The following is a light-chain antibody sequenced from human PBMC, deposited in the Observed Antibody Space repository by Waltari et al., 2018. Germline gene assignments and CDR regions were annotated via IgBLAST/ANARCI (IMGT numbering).Light chain of an antibody. CDR2: EVT. V-gene: IGLV2-14*01. Sequence: QSALTQPASVSGSPGQSITISCTGPSSDVGGYNYDSWYQQHPGKAPNLIIYEVTNRPSGVSNRFSGSKSGNTASLTISGLQAEDEADYSCSSYTSSSTFSVVFGGGTKLTVL. J-gene: IGLJ2*01. CDR1: SSDVGGYNY. CDR3: SSYTSSSTFSVV.